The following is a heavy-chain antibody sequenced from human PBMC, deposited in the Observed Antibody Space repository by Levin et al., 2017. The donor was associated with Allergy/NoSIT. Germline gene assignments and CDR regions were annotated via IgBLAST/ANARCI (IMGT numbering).Heavy chain of an antibody. Sequence: SQTLSLTCAVYGASLNGDYGSWIRQCPGKGLEWIGEISHGGITNYNPSLKSRVTISLDTSKNQFSLKLRSVTAADTAVYYCAREYSTTSSYYFDYWGQGTLVTVSS. J-gene: IGHJ4*02. D-gene: IGHD5-18*01. V-gene: IGHV4-34*01. CDR2: ISHGGIT. CDR3: AREYSTTSSYYFDY. CDR1: GASLNGDY.